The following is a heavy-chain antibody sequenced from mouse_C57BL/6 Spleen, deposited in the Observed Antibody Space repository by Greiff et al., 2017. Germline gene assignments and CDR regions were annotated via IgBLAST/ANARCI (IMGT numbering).Heavy chain of an antibody. CDR1: GFSINSDCY. Sequence: EVKLMESGPSLVRPSQTLSLTCTVTGFSINSDCYWIWIRQFPGNKLEYIGYTFYSGITYYNPSLESRTYITRDTSKNQFSLKLSSVTTEDTATYYCASPIYDGYLAWFAYWGQGTLVTVSA. J-gene: IGHJ3*01. CDR2: TFYSGIT. CDR3: ASPIYDGYLAWFAY. V-gene: IGHV3-3*01. D-gene: IGHD2-3*01.